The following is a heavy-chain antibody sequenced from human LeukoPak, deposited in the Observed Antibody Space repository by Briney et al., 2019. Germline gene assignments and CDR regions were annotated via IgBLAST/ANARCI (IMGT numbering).Heavy chain of an antibody. Sequence: ASVKVSCKASGYTFTSYAMHWVRQAPGQRLEWMGWINAGNGNTKYSQEFQGRVTTTRDTSASTAYMELSSLRSEDMAVYYCARESYYDSSGYPDYWGQGTLVTVSS. CDR2: INAGNGNT. CDR3: ARESYYDSSGYPDY. CDR1: GYTFTSYA. J-gene: IGHJ4*02. D-gene: IGHD3-22*01. V-gene: IGHV1-3*03.